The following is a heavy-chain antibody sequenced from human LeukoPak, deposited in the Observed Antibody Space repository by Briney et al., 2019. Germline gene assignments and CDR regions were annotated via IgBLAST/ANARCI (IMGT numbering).Heavy chain of an antibody. D-gene: IGHD6-13*01. CDR3: ARALSTGYTDY. J-gene: IGHJ4*02. V-gene: IGHV1-46*01. Sequence: ASVTVSCKASGYTFTSYYMHWVRQAPGQGLEWMGIINPSGGSTSYAQKLQGRVTMTRDTSTSTVYMELSSLRSEDTAVYYCARALSTGYTDYWGQGTLVTVSS. CDR1: GYTFTSYY. CDR2: INPSGGST.